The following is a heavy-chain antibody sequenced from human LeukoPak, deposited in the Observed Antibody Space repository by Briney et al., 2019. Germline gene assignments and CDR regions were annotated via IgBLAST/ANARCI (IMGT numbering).Heavy chain of an antibody. CDR2: ISSSGSTI. J-gene: IGHJ6*04. D-gene: IGHD3-10*02. CDR3: AELGITMIGGV. Sequence: GGSLRLSCTASGFTFGDYAMTWVRQAPGKGLEWVSYISSSGSTIYYADSVKGRFTISRDNAKNSLYLQMNSLRAEDTAVYYCAELGITMIGGVWGKGTSVTISS. V-gene: IGHV3-48*03. CDR1: GFTFGDYA.